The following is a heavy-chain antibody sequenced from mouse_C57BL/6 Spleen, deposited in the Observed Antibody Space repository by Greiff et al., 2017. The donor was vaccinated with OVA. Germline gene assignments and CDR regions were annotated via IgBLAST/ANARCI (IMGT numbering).Heavy chain of an antibody. CDR3: AREGDDGYYVDY. Sequence: ESGPGLVKPSQSLSLTCSVTGYSITSGYYWNWIRQFPGNKLEWMGYISYDGSNNYNPSLKNRISITRDTSKNQFFLKLNSVTTEDTATYYCAREGDDGYYVDYWGQGTTLTVSS. CDR1: GYSITSGYY. V-gene: IGHV3-6*01. J-gene: IGHJ2*01. CDR2: ISYDGSN. D-gene: IGHD2-3*01.